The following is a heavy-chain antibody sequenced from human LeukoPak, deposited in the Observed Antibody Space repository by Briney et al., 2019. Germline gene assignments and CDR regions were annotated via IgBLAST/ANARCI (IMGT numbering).Heavy chain of an antibody. V-gene: IGHV3-30*01. D-gene: IGHD5-12*01. CDR1: GFTFSSYA. J-gene: IGHJ4*02. CDR2: ISYDGSNK. CDR3: ARGDIVATIPPDY. Sequence: GRSLRLSCAASGFTFSSYAVHWVRQAPGKGLEWVAVISYDGSNKYYADSVKGRFTISRDNSKNTLYLQMNSLRAEDTAVYYCARGDIVATIPPDYWGQGTLVTVSS.